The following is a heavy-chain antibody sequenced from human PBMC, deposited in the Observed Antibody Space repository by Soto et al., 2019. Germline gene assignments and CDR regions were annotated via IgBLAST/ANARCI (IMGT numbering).Heavy chain of an antibody. CDR1: GFTFSSYG. CDR3: ARDYDSSGYPRYYFDY. D-gene: IGHD3-22*01. CDR2: IWYDGSNK. J-gene: IGHJ4*02. Sequence: QVQLVESGGGVVQPGRSLRLSCAASGFTFSSYGMHWVRQAPGKGLEWVAVIWYDGSNKYYADSVKGRFTISRDNSKNTLYLQMNRLRAEDTALYYCARDYDSSGYPRYYFDYWGQGTLVTVSS. V-gene: IGHV3-33*01.